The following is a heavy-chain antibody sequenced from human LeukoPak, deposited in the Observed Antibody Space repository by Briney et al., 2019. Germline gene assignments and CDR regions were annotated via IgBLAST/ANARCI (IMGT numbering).Heavy chain of an antibody. CDR1: GFTFRSYA. D-gene: IGHD3-10*01. Sequence: GGPLGPSLAALGFTFRSYAMSWVGKPPGKGLEWFSAFSGRGGSTYYADSVKGRFTISRDNSKNTLYLQMNSLRAEDTAVYYCAKDIVLLWFGELLPHAFDIWGQGTMVTVSS. CDR2: FSGRGGST. CDR3: AKDIVLLWFGELLPHAFDI. J-gene: IGHJ3*02. V-gene: IGHV3-23*01.